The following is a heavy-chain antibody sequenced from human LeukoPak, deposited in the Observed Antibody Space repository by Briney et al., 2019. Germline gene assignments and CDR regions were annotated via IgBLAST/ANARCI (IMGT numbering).Heavy chain of an antibody. D-gene: IGHD1-26*01. CDR2: ISQDGTET. J-gene: IGHJ4*02. Sequence: GGSRRPSCAASGLTFNDYWMTWVSQLHGKGLQWVARISQDGTETLYADSVKGRFTLSKDSADRSLYLQMSSLTTEDTAVYYCVRLWEFDYWGQGTLVTVSS. CDR3: VRLWEFDY. V-gene: IGHV3-7*01. CDR1: GLTFNDYW.